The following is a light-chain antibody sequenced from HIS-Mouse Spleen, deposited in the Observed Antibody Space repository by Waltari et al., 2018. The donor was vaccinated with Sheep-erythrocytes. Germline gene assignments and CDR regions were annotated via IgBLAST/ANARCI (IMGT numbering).Light chain of an antibody. Sequence: QSALTQPPSASGSPGQSFTISCTGTSSDVGGYNDVSWYQQHPGKAPKRSIYEVSRRPSGVPGRLSGSQSGNPASLTVSGLQAEDEADYYCSSYAGSNNWVFGGGTKLTGL. CDR1: SSDVGGYND. CDR3: SSYAGSNNWV. V-gene: IGLV2-8*01. CDR2: EVS. J-gene: IGLJ3*02.